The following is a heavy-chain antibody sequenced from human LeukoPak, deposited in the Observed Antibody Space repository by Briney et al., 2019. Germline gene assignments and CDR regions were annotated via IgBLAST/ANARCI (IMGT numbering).Heavy chain of an antibody. CDR1: GFTFSSYG. CDR2: ISYDGSNK. CDR3: AKDRSGYYDFWSGYYGTYGMDV. V-gene: IGHV3-30*18. D-gene: IGHD3-3*01. J-gene: IGHJ6*02. Sequence: GGSLRLSCAASGFTFSSYGMPWVRQAPGKGLEWVAVISYDGSNKYYADSVKGRFTIPRDNSKNTLYLQMNSLRAEDTAVYYCAKDRSGYYDFWSGYYGTYGMDVWGQGTTVTVSS.